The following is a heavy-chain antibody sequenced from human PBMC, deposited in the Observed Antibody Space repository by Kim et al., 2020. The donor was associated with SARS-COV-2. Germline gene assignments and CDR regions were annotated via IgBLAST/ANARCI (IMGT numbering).Heavy chain of an antibody. CDR1: GFTFSSYW. D-gene: IGHD6-13*01. CDR3: ARGPFRSSWYGLVGAEYFQH. Sequence: GGSLRLSCAASGFTFSSYWMSWVRQAPGKGLEWVANIKQDGSEKYYVDSVKGRFTISRDNAKNSLYLQMNSLRAEDTAVYYCARGPFRSSWYGLVGAEYFQHWGQGTLVTVSS. CDR2: IKQDGSEK. V-gene: IGHV3-7*01. J-gene: IGHJ1*01.